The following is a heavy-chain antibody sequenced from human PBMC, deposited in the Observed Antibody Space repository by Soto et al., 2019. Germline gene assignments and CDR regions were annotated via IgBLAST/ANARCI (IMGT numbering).Heavy chain of an antibody. CDR3: AKYDFWSGYPNWFDP. CDR1: GYTFTSYG. D-gene: IGHD3-3*01. CDR2: ISAYNGNT. Sequence: ASVKVSCKASGYTFTSYGISWVRQAPGQGLEWMGWISAYNGNTNYAQKLQGRVTMTTDTSTSTAYMELRSLGSDDTAVYYCAKYDFWSGYPNWFDPWGQGTLVTVSS. V-gene: IGHV1-18*01. J-gene: IGHJ5*02.